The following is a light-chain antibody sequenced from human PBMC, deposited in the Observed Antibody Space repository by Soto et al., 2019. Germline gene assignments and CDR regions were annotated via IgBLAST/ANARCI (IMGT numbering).Light chain of an antibody. CDR3: LQAYNHPRT. CDR2: AAS. V-gene: IGKV1-6*01. CDR1: QDIRNE. Sequence: AIEMTQSPSSLSASVGDRATITCRASQDIRNELAWYQQKPGKAPELLMYAASSLQNGVPSRSSGSGACTDFTLTISSLQPEDFATYYCLQAYNHPRTFGQGTRVEIK. J-gene: IGKJ2*01.